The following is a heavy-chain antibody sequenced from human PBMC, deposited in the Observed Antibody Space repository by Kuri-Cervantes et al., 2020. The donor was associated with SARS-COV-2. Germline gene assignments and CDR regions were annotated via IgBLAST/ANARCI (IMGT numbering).Heavy chain of an antibody. V-gene: IGHV3-48*01. J-gene: IGHJ3*02. CDR2: ISSSSNTI. D-gene: IGHD5-18*01. CDR3: ARGFSGYSYGDAFDI. Sequence: GESLKISCVASGFTFSRYSMNWVRQAPGKGLEWVSYISSSSNTIYYADSVKGRSTIYRDNAKNSLYLQMNSLRAEDTAVYYCARGFSGYSYGDAFDIWGQGTMVTVSS. CDR1: GFTFSRYS.